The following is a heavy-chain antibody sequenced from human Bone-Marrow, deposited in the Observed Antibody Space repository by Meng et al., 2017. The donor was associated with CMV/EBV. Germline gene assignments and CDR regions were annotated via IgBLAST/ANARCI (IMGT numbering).Heavy chain of an antibody. CDR1: GYTFITYG. D-gene: IGHD6-6*01. CDR2: ISVYNGDT. Sequence: QVQLVQSGAEAKKPGASVKVSCKASGYTFITYGISWVRQAPGQGLEWMGWISVYNGDTNYAENFQGRVTMTTDRSTSTAYLELRSLRFDDTAVYYCARDSLAARPGWFDPWGQGSLVTV. V-gene: IGHV1-18*01. CDR3: ARDSLAARPGWFDP. J-gene: IGHJ5*02.